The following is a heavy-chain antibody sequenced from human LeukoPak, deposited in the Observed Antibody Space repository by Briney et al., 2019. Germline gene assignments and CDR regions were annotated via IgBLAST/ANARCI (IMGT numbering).Heavy chain of an antibody. Sequence: GGSLRLSCAASGFTVSSTYMSWVRQAPGKGLEWVSVIYSGGNVYYIDSVKGRFTISRDTSKNTLYLQMNSLRAEDTAVYFCASRHCSGGGCYFAGADPFDYWGQGTLVTVSS. CDR2: IYSGGNV. V-gene: IGHV3-53*01. CDR3: ASRHCSGGGCYFAGADPFDY. D-gene: IGHD2-15*01. CDR1: GFTVSSTY. J-gene: IGHJ4*02.